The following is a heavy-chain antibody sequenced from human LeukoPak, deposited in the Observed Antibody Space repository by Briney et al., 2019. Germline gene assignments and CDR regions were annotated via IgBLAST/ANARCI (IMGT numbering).Heavy chain of an antibody. CDR2: VDPEDGET. D-gene: IGHD4/OR15-4a*01. CDR3: ATIDGLTGFDP. CDR1: GYTFTDYY. V-gene: IGHV1-69-2*01. J-gene: IGHJ5*02. Sequence: ASVKISCKVSGYTFTDYYMHWVQQAPGKGLEWMGLVDPEDGETIYAEKFQGRVTITADTSTDTAYMELSSLRSEDTAVYCCATIDGLTGFDPWGQGTLVTVSS.